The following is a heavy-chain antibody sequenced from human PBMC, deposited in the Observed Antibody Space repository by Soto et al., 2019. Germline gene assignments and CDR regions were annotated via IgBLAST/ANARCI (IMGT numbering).Heavy chain of an antibody. V-gene: IGHV3-23*01. Sequence: EVQLLESGGGLVQPGGSLRLSCAASGFTFSSYAMSWVRQAPGKGLEWVSGISGSGGTTYYAEFVNGRFTICRDNSKNTLYLQMTSLRVEDTALYYCSKALYYGHYVLSSRTGYFDYWGQGTLVTVSS. CDR1: GFTFSSYA. D-gene: IGHD4-17*01. CDR3: SKALYYGHYVLSSRTGYFDY. J-gene: IGHJ4*02. CDR2: ISGSGGTT.